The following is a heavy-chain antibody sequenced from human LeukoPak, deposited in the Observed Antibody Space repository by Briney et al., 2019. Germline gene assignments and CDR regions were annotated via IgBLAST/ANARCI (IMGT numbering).Heavy chain of an antibody. CDR1: GDSVSSNSVT. D-gene: IGHD2-2*01. J-gene: IGHJ5*02. CDR3: ARRLTQYDCFDP. Sequence: SQTLSLTCAISGDSVSSNSVTWNWIRRSPSRGLEWLGRTYYRSTWYNDYAVSVRGRITVNPVTSKNQFSLHLNSVTPEDTAVYYCARRLTQYDCFDPWGQGILVTVSS. V-gene: IGHV6-1*01. CDR2: TYYRSTWYN.